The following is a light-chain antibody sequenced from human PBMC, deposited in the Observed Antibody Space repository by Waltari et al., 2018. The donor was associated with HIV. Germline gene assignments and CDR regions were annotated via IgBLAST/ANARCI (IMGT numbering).Light chain of an antibody. V-gene: IGLV3-25*03. J-gene: IGLJ7*01. Sequence: SYELTQPPSVSVSPGQTARITCSGDVLPKQYAYWYQQKPGQAPVVVISKYSERPSGIPERVPGASSGTTVTLTISGVQAEDEADYDCQSADSSGTDAVFGGGTQLTVL. CDR3: QSADSSGTDAV. CDR2: KYS. CDR1: VLPKQY.